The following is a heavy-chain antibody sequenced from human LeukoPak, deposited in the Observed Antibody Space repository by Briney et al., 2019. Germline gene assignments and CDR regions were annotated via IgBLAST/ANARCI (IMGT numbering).Heavy chain of an antibody. CDR1: GFTFSNYW. CDR3: ERDRGHSGYYSYEY. CDR2: IKQDGSEI. D-gene: IGHD5-12*01. J-gene: IGHJ4*02. Sequence: GGSLRLSCAASGFTFSNYWMGWVRQAPGKGLEWVAHIKQDGSEIYYVDSVKGGFTISRDTAKDSLYLQMNSLRAEDTAVYYCERDRGHSGYYSYEYWGQGTLVTGSS. V-gene: IGHV3-7*01.